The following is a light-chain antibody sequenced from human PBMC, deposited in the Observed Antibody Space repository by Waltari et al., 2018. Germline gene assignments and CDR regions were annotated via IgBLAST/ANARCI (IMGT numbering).Light chain of an antibody. Sequence: DLQMTQSPSSLSASVGDRVTISCRASKNIRSYLSWYQQKPGIAPKLVIYAASTLQSGVPSRFSGSGSGTNFTLTISSLQPDDFATYFCQQYESYWTFGQGTKVEMK. J-gene: IGKJ1*01. V-gene: IGKV1-16*01. CDR2: AAS. CDR1: KNIRSY. CDR3: QQYESYWT.